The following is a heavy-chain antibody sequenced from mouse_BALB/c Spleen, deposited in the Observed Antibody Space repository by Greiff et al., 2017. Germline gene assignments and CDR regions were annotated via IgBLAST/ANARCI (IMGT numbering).Heavy chain of an antibody. CDR1: GFTFSSYA. V-gene: IGHV5-6-5*01. J-gene: IGHJ1*01. CDR2: ISSGGST. Sequence: EVKLMESGGGLVKPGGSLKLSCAASGFTFSSYAMSWVRQTPEKRLEWVASISSGGSTYYPDSVKGRFTISRDNARTILYLQMSSLRSEDTAMYYCARSPPYYGSSYGYFDVWGEGTTVTVSS. D-gene: IGHD1-1*01. CDR3: ARSPPYYGSSYGYFDV.